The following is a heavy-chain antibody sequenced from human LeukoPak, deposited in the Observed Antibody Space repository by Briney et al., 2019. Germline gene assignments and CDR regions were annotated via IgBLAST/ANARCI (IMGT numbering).Heavy chain of an antibody. CDR2: ISSSGGNT. CDR1: GFTFSSYA. D-gene: IGHD1-26*01. J-gene: IGHJ4*02. CDR3: AKGGSDYDDHGYSFGY. V-gene: IGHV3-23*01. Sequence: AGGSLSLSCAASGFTFSSYAMSWVRQAPGKGLEWVSAISSSGGNTYYADSVKGRFTIPRDNSKNTLYLQMNSLRAEDTAVYYCAKGGSDYDDHGYSFGYWGQGALVTVSS.